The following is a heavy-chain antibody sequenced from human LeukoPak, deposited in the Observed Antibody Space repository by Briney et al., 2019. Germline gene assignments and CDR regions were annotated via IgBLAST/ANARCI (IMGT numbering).Heavy chain of an antibody. CDR2: IRSRANSYAT. Sequence: GESLTLSCAASGFTFSGSAMHWVRQASGKGLEWVGRIRSRANSYATAYPASVNGRFTISRDDAKKTAELHMNSVKTEDTAGDYCTRHSYGSASPWIDYWGERTLV. J-gene: IGHJ4*02. CDR3: TRHSYGSASPWIDY. D-gene: IGHD3-10*01. V-gene: IGHV3-73*01. CDR1: GFTFSGSA.